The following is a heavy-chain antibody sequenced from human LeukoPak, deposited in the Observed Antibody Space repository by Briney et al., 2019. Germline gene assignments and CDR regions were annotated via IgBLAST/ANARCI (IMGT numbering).Heavy chain of an antibody. CDR2: ISYDGSNK. CDR1: GFTFSRYA. J-gene: IGHJ4*02. Sequence: GGSLRLFCAASGFTFSRYAIHWVRQAPGKGLEWVAVISYDGSNKDYAASVKGRFTISRDNSKNTLYLQMNSLRPEDTAVYYCARGARKGDDYGGFFDSWGQGILVTVSS. V-gene: IGHV3-30*04. D-gene: IGHD4-23*01. CDR3: ARGARKGDDYGGFFDS.